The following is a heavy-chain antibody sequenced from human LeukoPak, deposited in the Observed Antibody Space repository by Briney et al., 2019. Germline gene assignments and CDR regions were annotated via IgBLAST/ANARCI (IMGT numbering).Heavy chain of an antibody. Sequence: GGSLRLSSVVSGFTFSSYDMHWVRQAPGKGLEWVAVISYDGSNKYYADSVKGRFTISRDNSKNTLYLQMNSLRAEDTAVYYCARDLCSSTSCYPGYWGQGTLVTVSS. CDR3: ARDLCSSTSCYPGY. CDR1: GFTFSSYD. CDR2: ISYDGSNK. V-gene: IGHV3-30-3*01. D-gene: IGHD2-2*01. J-gene: IGHJ4*02.